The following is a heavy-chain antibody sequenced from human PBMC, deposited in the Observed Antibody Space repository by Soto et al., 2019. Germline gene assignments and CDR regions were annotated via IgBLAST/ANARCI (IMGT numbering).Heavy chain of an antibody. V-gene: IGHV1-3*01. CDR2: TKPGNGNT. J-gene: IGHJ6*03. CDR3: ARGHLAVVPVASWFYYMDV. D-gene: IGHD2-2*01. Sequence: QVQLVQSGAEVEKPGASVKVSCKASGYTFTNYDVHWVRQAPGQRLEWMGWTKPGNGNTRFSQNLQGRVTITRDTSARTVYMELISLRSEDTAVYYCARGHLAVVPVASWFYYMDVWGKGTTVTVSS. CDR1: GYTFTNYD.